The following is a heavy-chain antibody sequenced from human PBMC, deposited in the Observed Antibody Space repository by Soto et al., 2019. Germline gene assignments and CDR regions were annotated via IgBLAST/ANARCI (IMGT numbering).Heavy chain of an antibody. V-gene: IGHV3-53*01. J-gene: IGHJ4*02. CDR2: IYSGVGT. D-gene: IGHD5-18*01. CDR1: GFTVSSNY. Sequence: GGSLRLSCAASGFTVSSNYMSWVRQAPGKGLEWVSVIYSGVGTYYADSVKGRFTISRDNSKNTLYLQMNSLRAEDTAVYYCARDRNSYGYSDFWGQGTLVTVSS. CDR3: ARDRNSYGYSDF.